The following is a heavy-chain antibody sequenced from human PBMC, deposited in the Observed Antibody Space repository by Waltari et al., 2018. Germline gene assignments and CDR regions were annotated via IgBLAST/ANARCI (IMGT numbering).Heavy chain of an antibody. J-gene: IGHJ4*02. CDR3: SGGEVTGTDF. CDR1: GFRFIGPS. CDR2: IRREPYNYAT. V-gene: IGHV3-73*01. D-gene: IGHD6-19*01. Sequence: EVQVVESGGGLVQPGGSLTLSCATYGFRFIGPSIHWVRQTSGKGLEWVGRIRREPYNYATAYSASVKGRFTISRDDSKNTAYLQMNSLMTEDTAVYYCSGGEVTGTDFWGQGTLVTVSS.